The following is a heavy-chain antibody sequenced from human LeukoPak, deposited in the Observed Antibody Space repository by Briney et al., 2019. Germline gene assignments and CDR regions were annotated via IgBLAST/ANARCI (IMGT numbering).Heavy chain of an antibody. J-gene: IGHJ4*02. D-gene: IGHD3-10*01. Sequence: PGGSLRLSCAASGFTFTSYSMNWVRQAPGKGLEWVSAISGSGGSTYYADSVKGRFTISRDNSKNTLYLQMNSLRAEDTAVYYCAKDTHGSGPTFDYWGQGTLVTVSS. CDR3: AKDTHGSGPTFDY. CDR2: ISGSGGST. CDR1: GFTFTSYS. V-gene: IGHV3-23*01.